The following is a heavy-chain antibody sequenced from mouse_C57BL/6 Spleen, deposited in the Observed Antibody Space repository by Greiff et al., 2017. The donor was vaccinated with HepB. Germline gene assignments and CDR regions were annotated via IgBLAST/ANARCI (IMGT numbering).Heavy chain of an antibody. J-gene: IGHJ2*01. D-gene: IGHD2-4*01. CDR2: IYPGGGYT. CDR3: ARGGDYDEGYYFDY. V-gene: IGHV1-63*01. Sequence: LQESGAELVRPGTSVKMSCKASGYTFTNYWIGWAKQRPGHGLEWIGDIYPGGGYTNYNEKFKGKATLTADKSSSTAYMQFSSLTSEDSAIYFCARGGDYDEGYYFDYWGQGTTLTVSS. CDR1: GYTFTNYW.